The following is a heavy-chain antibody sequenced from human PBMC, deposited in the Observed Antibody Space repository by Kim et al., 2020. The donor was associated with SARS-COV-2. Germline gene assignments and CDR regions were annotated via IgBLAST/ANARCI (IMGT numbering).Heavy chain of an antibody. Sequence: GGSLRLSCAASGFTFDDYAMHWVRQAPGKGLEWVSGISWNSGSIGYADSVKGRFTISRDNAKNSLYLQMNSLRAEDTALYYCAKAPSGWEQQLGAPPDYWGQGTLVTVSS. CDR1: GFTFDDYA. D-gene: IGHD6-13*01. CDR2: ISWNSGSI. V-gene: IGHV3-9*01. CDR3: AKAPSGWEQQLGAPPDY. J-gene: IGHJ4*02.